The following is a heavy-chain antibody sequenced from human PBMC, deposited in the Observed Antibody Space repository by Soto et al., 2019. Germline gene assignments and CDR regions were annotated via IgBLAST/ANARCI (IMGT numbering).Heavy chain of an antibody. Sequence: GGSLRLSCAASGFTFSSYGMHWVRQAPGKGLEWVAVISYDGSNKYYADSVKGRFTISRDNSKNTLYLQMNSLRAEDTAVHYCAKFLRPCTVSDFSDYRRQRSLVTVSS. CDR3: AKFLRPCTVSDFSDY. CDR1: GFTFSSYG. V-gene: IGHV3-30*18. D-gene: IGHD4-17*01. J-gene: IGHJ4*02. CDR2: ISYDGSNK.